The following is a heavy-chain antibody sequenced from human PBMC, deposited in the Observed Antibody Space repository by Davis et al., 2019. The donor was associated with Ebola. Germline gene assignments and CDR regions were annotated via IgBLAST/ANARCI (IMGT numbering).Heavy chain of an antibody. J-gene: IGHJ5*02. V-gene: IGHV3-11*06. Sequence: GRFTISRDNAKNSLYLQMNSLRAEDTAVYYCARVSVGIQFDPWGQGTLVTVSS. CDR3: ARVSVGIQFDP. D-gene: IGHD3-10*01.